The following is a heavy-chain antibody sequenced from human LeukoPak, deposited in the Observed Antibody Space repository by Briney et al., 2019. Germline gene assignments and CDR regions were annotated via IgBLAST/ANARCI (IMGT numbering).Heavy chain of an antibody. D-gene: IGHD6-13*01. J-gene: IGHJ4*02. CDR1: GFTFEDYG. CDR3: ARALYSNSWYYFEY. Sequence: PGGSLRLSCTASGFTFEDYGMSWVRQAPGKGLEWVSGINWSGRSTGYADSVKGQFTISRDNAKNSLYLQMHSLRAEDTAFCYCARALYSNSWYYFEYWGQGILVTVSS. CDR2: INWSGRST. V-gene: IGHV3-20*04.